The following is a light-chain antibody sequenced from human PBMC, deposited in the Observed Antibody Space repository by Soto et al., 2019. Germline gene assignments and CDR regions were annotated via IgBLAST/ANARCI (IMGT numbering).Light chain of an antibody. V-gene: IGKV1-6*01. CDR3: LQGYNYPYT. J-gene: IGKJ2*01. Sequence: AIQMTQSPSSLSASVGDRVTITCRASQGLRNALGWYQQKPGKAPKLLIYAASSLQSGVPSRFSGSGSGTDFTLTISSLQPEDFATYYCLQGYNYPYTFGQGTTLEI. CDR1: QGLRNA. CDR2: AAS.